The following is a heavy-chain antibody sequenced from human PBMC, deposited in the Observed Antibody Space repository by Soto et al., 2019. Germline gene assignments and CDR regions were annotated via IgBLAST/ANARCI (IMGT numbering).Heavy chain of an antibody. Sequence: SETLSLTCAVYGGSFSGYYWSWIRQPPGKGLEWIGEINHSGSTNYNPSLKSRVTISVDTSKSQFSLKLSSVTAADTAVYYCARGGIIAAAGRFDYWGQATRVTVAS. CDR2: INHSGST. CDR1: GGSFSGYY. D-gene: IGHD6-13*01. J-gene: IGHJ4*02. CDR3: ARGGIIAAAGRFDY. V-gene: IGHV4-34*01.